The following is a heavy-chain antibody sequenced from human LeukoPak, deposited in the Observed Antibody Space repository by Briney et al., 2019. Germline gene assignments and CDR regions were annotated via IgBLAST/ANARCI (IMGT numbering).Heavy chain of an antibody. CDR3: ARDIWDQETRYFDY. CDR2: IQNDANKE. CDR1: GFTFSDYG. D-gene: IGHD1-26*01. V-gene: IGHV3-30*02. J-gene: IGHJ4*02. Sequence: WGSLRLSCAASGFTFSDYGIHWVRQAPGKELEWVAWIQNDANKEYYADSAKGRFTISRDNSKKTVYLQVNSLRAEDAAVYFCARDIWDQETRYFDYWGQGTLVTVSS.